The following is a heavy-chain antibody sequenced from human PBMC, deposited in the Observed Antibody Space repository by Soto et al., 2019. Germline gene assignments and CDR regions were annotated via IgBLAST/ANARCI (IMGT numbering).Heavy chain of an antibody. CDR3: ARDQYYDFWSGYYSWFDP. Sequence: GGSLRLSCAASGFTFSSYGMHWVRQAPGKGLEWVAVIWYDGSNKYYADSVKGRFTISRDNSKNTLYLQMNSLRAEDTAVYYCARDQYYDFWSGYYSWFDPWGQGTLVTVSS. D-gene: IGHD3-3*01. J-gene: IGHJ5*02. V-gene: IGHV3-33*01. CDR2: IWYDGSNK. CDR1: GFTFSSYG.